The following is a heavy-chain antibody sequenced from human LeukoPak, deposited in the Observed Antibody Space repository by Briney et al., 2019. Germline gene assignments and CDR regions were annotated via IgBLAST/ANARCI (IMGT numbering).Heavy chain of an antibody. CDR3: ARGRKRYDFNYYYYMDV. D-gene: IGHD5-12*01. CDR2: ISYSGNT. V-gene: IGHV4-4*02. J-gene: IGHJ6*03. Sequence: SETLSLTCAVSGGSISSSNWWSWVRQPPGKGLEWIGEISYSGNTNYNPSLKSRVTISADTSKKHFSLKLTSVTAADAAVYYCARGRKRYDFNYYYYMDVWDKGTTVTVSS. CDR1: GGSISSSNW.